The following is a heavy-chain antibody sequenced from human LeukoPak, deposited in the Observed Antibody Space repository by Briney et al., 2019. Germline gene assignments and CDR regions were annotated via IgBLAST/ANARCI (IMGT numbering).Heavy chain of an antibody. CDR3: ARGGGSQLGSWYIHYYGMDV. V-gene: IGHV4-30-2*01. Sequence: PSETLSLTCAVSGGSISSGGYSWSWIRQPPGKGLEWIGYIYHSGSTYYNPSLKSRVTISVDRSKNQFSLKLSSVTAADTAVYYCARGGGSQLGSWYIHYYGMDVWGKGTTVTVSS. D-gene: IGHD6-13*01. CDR1: GGSISSGGYS. CDR2: IYHSGST. J-gene: IGHJ6*04.